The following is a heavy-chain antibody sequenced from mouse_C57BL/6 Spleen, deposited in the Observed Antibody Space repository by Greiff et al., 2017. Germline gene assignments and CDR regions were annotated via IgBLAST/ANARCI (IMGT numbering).Heavy chain of an antibody. CDR3: ARWGTTVVDWYFDV. V-gene: IGHV1-7*01. J-gene: IGHJ1*03. D-gene: IGHD1-1*01. Sequence: QVQLQQSGAELAKPGASVKLSCKASGYTFTSYWMHWVKQRPGQGLEWIGYINPSSGYTKYNQKFKDKATVTADKSSSTAYMQLSSLTYEESAVYYCARWGTTVVDWYFDVWGTGTTVTVSS. CDR1: GYTFTSYW. CDR2: INPSSGYT.